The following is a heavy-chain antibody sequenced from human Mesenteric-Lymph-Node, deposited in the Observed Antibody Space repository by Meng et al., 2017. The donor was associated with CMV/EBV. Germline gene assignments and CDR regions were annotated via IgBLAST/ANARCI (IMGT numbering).Heavy chain of an antibody. CDR2: IYYSEST. V-gene: IGHV4-61*01. CDR1: GGSVSSGSYY. Sequence: SLRLSCTVSGGSVSSGSYYWSWIRQPPGKGLEWIGYIYYSESTNYNPSLKSRVTISVDTSQNQCSMKLSAVTAADTAVYYCARDHGLGYFDYWGQGTMVTVSS. D-gene: IGHD2-21*01. CDR3: ARDHGLGYFDY. J-gene: IGHJ4*02.